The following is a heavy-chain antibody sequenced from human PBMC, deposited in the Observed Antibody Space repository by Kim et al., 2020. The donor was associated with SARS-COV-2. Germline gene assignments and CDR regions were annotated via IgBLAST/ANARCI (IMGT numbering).Heavy chain of an antibody. D-gene: IGHD2-2*01. Sequence: GGSLRLSCAASGFTFSNAWMSWVRQAPGKGLEWVGRIKSKTDGGTTDYAAPVKGRFTISRDDSKNTLYLQMNSLKTEDTAVYYCTTPDNIYCSSTSCYGEDFDYWGQGTLVTVSS. J-gene: IGHJ4*02. CDR1: GFTFSNAW. CDR3: TTPDNIYCSSTSCYGEDFDY. V-gene: IGHV3-15*01. CDR2: IKSKTDGGTT.